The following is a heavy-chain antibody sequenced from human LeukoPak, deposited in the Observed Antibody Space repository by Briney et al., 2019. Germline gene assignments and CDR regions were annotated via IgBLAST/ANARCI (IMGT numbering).Heavy chain of an antibody. CDR2: IYFSGTT. V-gene: IGHV4-59*11. D-gene: IGHD6-6*01. Sequence: SETLSLTCTVSGDSITSHYWGWIRQPPGEGLEWIGHIYFSGTTSYNPSLKSRVTISVDTSKNQFSLNLTSLTVADTAVYYCTRRGTGRDFPSRNCSSYFFDYWGQGTLVTVSS. CDR1: GDSITSHY. J-gene: IGHJ4*02. CDR3: TRRGTGRDFPSRNCSSYFFDY.